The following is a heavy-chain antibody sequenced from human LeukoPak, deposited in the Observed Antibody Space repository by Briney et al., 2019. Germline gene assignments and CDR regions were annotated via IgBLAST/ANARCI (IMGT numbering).Heavy chain of an antibody. CDR3: ARALRRGGSGDYFDY. J-gene: IGHJ4*02. D-gene: IGHD3-16*01. Sequence: SETLSLTCTVSGGSISSGGYYWSWIRQHPGKGLEWVGYIYYSGSTYYNPSLKSRLTISVDTSKNQFSLKLSPVTAADTAVYYCARALRRGGSGDYFDYWGQGTLVTVSS. CDR1: GGSISSGGYY. V-gene: IGHV4-31*03. CDR2: IYYSGST.